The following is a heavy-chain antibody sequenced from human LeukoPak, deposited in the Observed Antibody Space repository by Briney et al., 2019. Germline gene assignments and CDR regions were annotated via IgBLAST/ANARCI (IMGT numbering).Heavy chain of an antibody. J-gene: IGHJ4*02. Sequence: PSETLSLTCTVSGGSISSSSYYWGWIRQPPGKGLEWIGSIYHSGSTNYNPSLKSRVTISVDKSKNQFSLKLSSVTAADTAVYYCARRAFYGDYVSYFDYWGQGTLVTVSS. D-gene: IGHD4-17*01. CDR2: IYHSGST. CDR1: GGSISSSSYY. CDR3: ARRAFYGDYVSYFDY. V-gene: IGHV4-39*07.